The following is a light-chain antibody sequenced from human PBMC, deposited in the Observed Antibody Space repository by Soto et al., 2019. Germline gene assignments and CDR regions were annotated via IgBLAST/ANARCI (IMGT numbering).Light chain of an antibody. CDR3: HQHYNHPYT. Sequence: DIVMTQSPDSLAVSLGERATINCKSSQSLFYSPINKNYLASYQQRPGQPPKLPISWASSRESRVPDPFSGSGSGTDITRSISSLQAADVAVYYCHQHYNHPYTFGLGTKLEI. J-gene: IGKJ2*01. CDR2: WAS. CDR1: QSLFYSPINKNY. V-gene: IGKV4-1*01.